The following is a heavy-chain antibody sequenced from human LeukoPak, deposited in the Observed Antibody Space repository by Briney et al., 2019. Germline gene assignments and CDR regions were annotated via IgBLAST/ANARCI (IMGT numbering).Heavy chain of an antibody. Sequence: PSETLSLTCTVSGGSISSGSYYWSWIRQPAGKGLEWIGRIYSRGSTNYNTSLKSRVTISVDKSKNQFSLKLSSVTAADTAVYYCARTYGSGSYDFGYWGQGTLVTVSS. CDR2: IYSRGST. J-gene: IGHJ4*02. V-gene: IGHV4-61*02. CDR1: GGSISSGSYY. CDR3: ARTYGSGSYDFGY. D-gene: IGHD3-10*01.